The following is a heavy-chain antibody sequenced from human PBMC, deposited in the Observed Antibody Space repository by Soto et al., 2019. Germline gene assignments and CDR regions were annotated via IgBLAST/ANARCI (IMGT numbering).Heavy chain of an antibody. J-gene: IGHJ4*02. D-gene: IGHD3-22*01. Sequence: EVQLLESGGGLVQPGGSLRLSCAASGFTFSSYAMSWVRQAPGKGLEWVSASSGSGGSTYYADSVKGRFTISRDKSKNTLYVQMDRLRAEDKAVYYFAKGPRRYYYDSSGYYFFDYWGQGTLVTVSS. V-gene: IGHV3-23*01. CDR3: AKGPRRYYYDSSGYYFFDY. CDR2: SSGSGGST. CDR1: GFTFSSYA.